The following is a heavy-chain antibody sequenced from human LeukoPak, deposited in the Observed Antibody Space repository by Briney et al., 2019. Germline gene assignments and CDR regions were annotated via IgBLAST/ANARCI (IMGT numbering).Heavy chain of an antibody. J-gene: IGHJ5*02. CDR3: ARVLGAFEEGQSSWYGPRFDP. CDR2: ISYDGSNK. Sequence: GGSLRLSCAASGFTFSSYAMHWVRQAPGKGLEWVAVISYDGSNKYYADSVKGRFTISRDNSKNTLYLQMNSLRAEDTAVYYCARVLGAFEEGQSSWYGPRFDPWGQGTLVTVSS. CDR1: GFTFSSYA. V-gene: IGHV3-30*04. D-gene: IGHD6-13*01.